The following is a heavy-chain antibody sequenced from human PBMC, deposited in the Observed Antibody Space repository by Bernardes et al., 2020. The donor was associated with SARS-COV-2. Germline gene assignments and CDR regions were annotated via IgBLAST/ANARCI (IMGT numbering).Heavy chain of an antibody. CDR2: LNEHGTIT. D-gene: IGHD2-15*01. V-gene: IGHV3-74*03. CDR3: VRDLAGGRGS. CDR1: GFRFSAYW. J-gene: IGHJ4*02. Sequence: GGSLIPSCVVSGFRFSAYWMHWVRQTPGKGLVWVSRLNEHGTITTYADSVKGRFTISRDNAKNTLYLQMNSLRAEDTATYYCVRDLAGGRGSWGQGTLVTVSS.